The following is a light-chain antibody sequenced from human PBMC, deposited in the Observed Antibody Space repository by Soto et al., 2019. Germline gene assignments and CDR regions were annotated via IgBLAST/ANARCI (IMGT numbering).Light chain of an antibody. CDR1: SSDAGGYNY. CDR3: SSYAGSNVLYV. CDR2: EVS. Sequence: QSALTQPPSASGSPGQSVTISCTGTSSDAGGYNYVSWYQQHPGKAPKLMIYEVSKRPSGIPDRFSGSKSGNTASLTVSGLQAEDEADYYCSSYAGSNVLYVFGTGTKVTV. J-gene: IGLJ1*01. V-gene: IGLV2-8*01.